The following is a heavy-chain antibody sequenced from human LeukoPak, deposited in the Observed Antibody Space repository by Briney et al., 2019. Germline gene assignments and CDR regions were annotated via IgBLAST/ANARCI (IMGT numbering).Heavy chain of an antibody. V-gene: IGHV4-34*01. D-gene: IGHD1-26*01. CDR3: ARLSVIVGAALEYYYYYMDV. CDR2: SNDSGGT. Sequence: PSETLSLTCIVSGGSISSYYWSWIRQPPGKRLEWVGESNDSGGTNYNPCLKSRVTISADKSKNQVSLRLTSVTAADTAVCYCARLSVIVGAALEYYYYYMDVWGQGTTVTVSS. J-gene: IGHJ6*03. CDR1: GGSISSYY.